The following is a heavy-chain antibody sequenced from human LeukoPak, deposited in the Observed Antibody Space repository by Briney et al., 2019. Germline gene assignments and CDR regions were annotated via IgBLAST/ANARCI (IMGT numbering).Heavy chain of an antibody. D-gene: IGHD1-14*01. Sequence: SETLSLTCTVSGGSISSYYWSWIRQPPGKGLEWIGEINHSGSTNYNPSLKSRVTISVDTSKNQFSLKLSSVTAADTAVYYCARDGGSGYYYYYMDVWGKGTTVTISS. J-gene: IGHJ6*03. CDR2: INHSGST. CDR1: GGSISSYY. V-gene: IGHV4-34*01. CDR3: ARDGGSGYYYYYMDV.